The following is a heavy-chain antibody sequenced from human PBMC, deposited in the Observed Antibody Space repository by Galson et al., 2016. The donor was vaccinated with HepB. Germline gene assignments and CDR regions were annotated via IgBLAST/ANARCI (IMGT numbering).Heavy chain of an antibody. CDR2: VSDNGGIT. D-gene: IGHD2-15*01. V-gene: IGHV3-30*03. CDR1: GFTFGHYG. Sequence: SLRLSCAASGFTFGHYGMHWVRQAPGKGLEWVAVVSDNGGITYYGDSAKGRFTISRDNPKNTLYLQMSSLRPEDTAVYYCARGAPYCSGGSCYHSPSNMDVWGKGTTVIVSS. CDR3: ARGAPYCSGGSCYHSPSNMDV. J-gene: IGHJ6*03.